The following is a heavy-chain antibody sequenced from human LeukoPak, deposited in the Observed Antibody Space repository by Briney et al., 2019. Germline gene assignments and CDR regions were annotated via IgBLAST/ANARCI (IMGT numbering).Heavy chain of an antibody. V-gene: IGHV3-74*01. Sequence: RGSLRLSCAGSGFTLSSYWMHWVRQAPGKGLVWVSRMNTDVSSTRYADFVKGRYTISRDNAKSTVYLQMNSLRSDDTAVYYCARVTGNFYDSSGYYFLDSWGQGTLITVAS. D-gene: IGHD3-22*01. CDR1: GFTLSSYW. CDR3: ARVTGNFYDSSGYYFLDS. J-gene: IGHJ5*01. CDR2: MNTDVSST.